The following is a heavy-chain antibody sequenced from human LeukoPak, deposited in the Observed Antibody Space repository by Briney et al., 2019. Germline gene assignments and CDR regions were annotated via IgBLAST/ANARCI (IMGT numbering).Heavy chain of an antibody. CDR3: ARDSSGWSAEYFQH. CDR2: ISSSSSYI. Sequence: GGSLRLSCAASGFTFNKYAMSWVRQAPGKGLEWVSSISSSSSYIYYADSVKGRFTISRDNAKNSLYLQMNSLRAEDTAVYYCARDSSGWSAEYFQHWGQGTLVTVSS. V-gene: IGHV3-21*01. CDR1: GFTFNKYA. J-gene: IGHJ1*01. D-gene: IGHD6-19*01.